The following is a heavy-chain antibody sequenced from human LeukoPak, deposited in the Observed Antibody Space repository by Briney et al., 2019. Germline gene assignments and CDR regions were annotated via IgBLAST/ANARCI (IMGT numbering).Heavy chain of an antibody. CDR3: ARRDCTVGSCSFDY. J-gene: IGHJ4*02. Sequence: GESLKISCKGSGYSFTSYWIAWVRQLPGKGLEWMGIIYPGDSDTRYSPSFQGQVIISADKSISTAYLQWSSLKASDTAMYYCARRDCTVGSCSFDYWGQGTLVTVSS. D-gene: IGHD2-15*01. CDR2: IYPGDSDT. V-gene: IGHV5-51*01. CDR1: GYSFTSYW.